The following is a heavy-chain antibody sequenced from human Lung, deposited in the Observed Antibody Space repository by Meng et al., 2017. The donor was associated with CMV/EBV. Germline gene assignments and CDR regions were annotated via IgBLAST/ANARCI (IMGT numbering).Heavy chain of an antibody. Sequence: QSPLKGSCPPPRKPTQTLPLTCTFSGFSLSSSGVGVCGVRQTPGKALECLAIIYGDDEKRYSPSLESRLTVTKDTSKNQVVLTMTNMVPVDTATYSCARAAARPSDWFDPWGQGTLVTVSS. V-gene: IGHV2-5*02. CDR2: IYGDDEK. CDR3: ARAAARPSDWFDP. CDR1: GFSLSSSGVG. J-gene: IGHJ5*02. D-gene: IGHD6-6*01.